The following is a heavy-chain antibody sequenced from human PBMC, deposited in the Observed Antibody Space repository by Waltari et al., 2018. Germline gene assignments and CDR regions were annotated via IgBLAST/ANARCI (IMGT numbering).Heavy chain of an antibody. V-gene: IGHV3-7*03. Sequence: EVQLMESGGGLVQPGGSLRLSCSASGFSFSAYWMTWVRQAHGKGLEWVANIKYDGSATYHVDSVNGRFTISRDNAKNSLYLQMNDVSAEDTAIYYCARGSTGYVRVWDCWGQGTVVTVSS. CDR3: ARGSTGYVRVWDC. CDR1: GFSFSAYW. CDR2: IKYDGSAT. D-gene: IGHD2-2*01. J-gene: IGHJ4*02.